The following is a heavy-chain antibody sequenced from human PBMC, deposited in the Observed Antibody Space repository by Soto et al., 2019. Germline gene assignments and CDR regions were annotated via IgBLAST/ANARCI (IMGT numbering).Heavy chain of an antibody. CDR3: ARGPDYDYVWGTPAPDNWFDP. Sequence: PSETLSLTCAVYGGSFSGYYWSWIRQPPGKGLEWIGEINHSGSTNYNPSLKSRVTISVDTSKNQFSLKLSSVTAADTAVYYCARGPDYDYVWGTPAPDNWFDPWGQGTLVTVSS. J-gene: IGHJ5*02. D-gene: IGHD3-16*01. CDR1: GGSFSGYY. V-gene: IGHV4-34*01. CDR2: INHSGST.